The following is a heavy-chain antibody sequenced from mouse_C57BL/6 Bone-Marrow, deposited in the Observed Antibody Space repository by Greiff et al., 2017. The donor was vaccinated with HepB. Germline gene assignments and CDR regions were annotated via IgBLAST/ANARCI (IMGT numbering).Heavy chain of an antibody. CDR3: ARDDGYYGYIDY. J-gene: IGHJ2*01. V-gene: IGHV1-64*01. Sequence: QVQLQQPGAELVKPGASVKLSCKASGYTFTSYWMHWVKQRPGQGLEWIGMIHPNSGSTNYNEKFKSKATLTVDKSSSTAYMQLSSLTSEDSAVYYCARDDGYYGYIDYWGQGTTLTVAA. D-gene: IGHD2-3*01. CDR2: IHPNSGST. CDR1: GYTFTSYW.